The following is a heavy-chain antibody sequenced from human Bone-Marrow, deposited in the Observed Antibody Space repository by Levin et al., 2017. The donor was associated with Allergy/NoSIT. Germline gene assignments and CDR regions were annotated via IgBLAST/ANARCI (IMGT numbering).Heavy chain of an antibody. J-gene: IGHJ4*02. Sequence: SCAASGFTFSTYGMHWVRQAPGKGLEWVAVISYDGSNKYYADSVEGRFTISRDNSKNTLYLQMNSLRAEDTAVYYCAKETGYASRRDFDYWGQGTLVTVSS. CDR1: GFTFSTYG. D-gene: IGHD6-13*01. CDR3: AKETGYASRRDFDY. CDR2: ISYDGSNK. V-gene: IGHV3-30*18.